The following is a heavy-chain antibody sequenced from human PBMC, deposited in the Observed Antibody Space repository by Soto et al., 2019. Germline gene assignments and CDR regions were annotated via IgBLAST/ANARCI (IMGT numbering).Heavy chain of an antibody. CDR1: GYNFPTYG. V-gene: IGHV1-18*01. CDR3: ARDVGSDLSVPGAVFDY. D-gene: IGHD1-26*01. J-gene: IGHJ4*02. CDR2: ISAYNGNS. Sequence: QVQLVQSGVEVKKPGASVKVSCKASGYNFPTYGITWVRQAPGQGLEWMGWISAYNGNSNYAQRFQDRVTMTTDTSTSTGYMELRSLQSDDTAVYYCARDVGSDLSVPGAVFDYWGQGTLVTVSS.